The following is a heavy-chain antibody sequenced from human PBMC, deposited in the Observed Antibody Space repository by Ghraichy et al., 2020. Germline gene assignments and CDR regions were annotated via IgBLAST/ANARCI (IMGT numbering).Heavy chain of an antibody. D-gene: IGHD3-3*01. Sequence: GGSLRLSCAASGFTFSSYWMSWVRQAPGKGLEWVANIKQDGSEKYYVDSVKGRFTISRDNAKNSLYLQMNSLRAEDTAVYYCARIRLITIFGVVNYGMDVWGQGTTVSASS. CDR3: ARIRLITIFGVVNYGMDV. J-gene: IGHJ6*02. CDR2: IKQDGSEK. V-gene: IGHV3-7*01. CDR1: GFTFSSYW.